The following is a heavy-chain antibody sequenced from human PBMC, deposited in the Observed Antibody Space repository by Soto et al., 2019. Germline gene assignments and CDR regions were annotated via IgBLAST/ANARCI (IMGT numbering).Heavy chain of an antibody. V-gene: IGHV4-31*03. CDR3: ARARMVRGIIYYYGMDV. CDR1: GGSISSDGNY. CDR2: IYYSGST. Sequence: QVQLQESGPGLVKSSQTLSLTCTVSGGSISSDGNYWSWIRQHPGKGLEWIGYIYYSGSTYYTPSLKSRVTISVDTSKNQFSLKLNSVTAADTAVYYCARARMVRGIIYYYGMDVWGQGTTVTVSS. J-gene: IGHJ6*02. D-gene: IGHD3-10*01.